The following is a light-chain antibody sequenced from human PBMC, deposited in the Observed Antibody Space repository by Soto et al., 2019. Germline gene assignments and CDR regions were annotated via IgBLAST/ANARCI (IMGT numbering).Light chain of an antibody. V-gene: IGKV3-15*01. Sequence: EIVMTQSPATLSLSPGERATLSCRASQSVDTNLAWYQQKPGQPPRLLIYATSTRATGIPARFSGSGSGTEFTLTISSRQSEDFALYYCQQYYTWPRGTFGQGTKVEIK. CDR3: QQYYTWPRGT. CDR2: ATS. CDR1: QSVDTN. J-gene: IGKJ2*02.